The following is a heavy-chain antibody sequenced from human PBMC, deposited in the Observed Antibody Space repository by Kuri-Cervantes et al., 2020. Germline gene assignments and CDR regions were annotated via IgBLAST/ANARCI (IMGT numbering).Heavy chain of an antibody. Sequence: ASVKVSCKTSGYTFTTYEINWVRQATGQGLEWMGWMNPNSANTGYAQKFQGRVTMTRNTSLSTAYIELSSLRSEDTAVYYCARVSPEYCSGGSCYSGWFDPWGQGTLVTVSS. D-gene: IGHD2-15*01. V-gene: IGHV1-8*01. CDR2: MNPNSANT. CDR1: GYTFTTYE. J-gene: IGHJ5*02. CDR3: ARVSPEYCSGGSCYSGWFDP.